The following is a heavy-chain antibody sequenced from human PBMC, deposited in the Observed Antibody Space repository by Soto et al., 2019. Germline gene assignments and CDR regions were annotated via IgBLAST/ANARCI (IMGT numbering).Heavy chain of an antibody. CDR3: TTGLTIFGVVIEP. D-gene: IGHD3-3*01. V-gene: IGHV3-15*01. Sequence: GGSLRLSCAASGFTFSNALMTWVRQAPGKGLEWVGRIKSKSEGATTDYAAPVRGRFIISRDDSKSTLYLQMNSLKAEDTAVYYCTTGLTIFGVVIEPWGQGTLVTVSS. CDR1: GFTFSNAL. CDR2: IKSKSEGATT. J-gene: IGHJ4*02.